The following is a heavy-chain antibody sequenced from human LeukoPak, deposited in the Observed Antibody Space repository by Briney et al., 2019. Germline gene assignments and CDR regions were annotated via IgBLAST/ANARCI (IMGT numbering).Heavy chain of an antibody. J-gene: IGHJ4*02. CDR3: AKDIRSGSIRYYFDY. CDR1: GFTFSDYY. D-gene: IGHD1-26*01. Sequence: PGGSLRLSCAASGFTFSDYYMSWIRQAPGKGLEWVSYISSSGSTIYYADSVKGRFTISRDNAKNSLYLQMNSLRAEDTALYYCAKDIRSGSIRYYFDYWGQGTLVTVSS. V-gene: IGHV3-11*01. CDR2: ISSSGSTI.